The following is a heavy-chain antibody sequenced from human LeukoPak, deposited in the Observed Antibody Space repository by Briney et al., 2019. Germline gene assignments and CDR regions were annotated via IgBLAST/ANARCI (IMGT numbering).Heavy chain of an antibody. V-gene: IGHV1-46*01. D-gene: IGHD5-18*01. CDR1: GYTFTSYY. CDR2: INPSGGST. Sequence: ASVKVSCKASGYTFTSYYMHWVRQAPGQGLEWMGIINPSGGSTSYAQKFQGRVTMTRDTSTSTVYMEVSSLRSEDTAVYYCAANVDTPMDFDYWGQGTLVTVSS. J-gene: IGHJ4*02. CDR3: AANVDTPMDFDY.